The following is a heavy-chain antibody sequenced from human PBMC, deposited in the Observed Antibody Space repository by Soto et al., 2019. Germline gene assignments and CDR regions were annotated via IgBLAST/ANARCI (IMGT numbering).Heavy chain of an antibody. CDR1: GFTFSSYG. D-gene: IGHD2-21*02. CDR2: IWYDGSNT. CDR3: ASPGVTHDAFDI. J-gene: IGHJ3*02. V-gene: IGHV3-33*01. Sequence: QVQLVESGGGVVQPGRSLRLSCAASGFTFSSYGMHWVRQAPGKGLAWVAVIWYDGSNTYYADSVKGRFTISRDNSKNTLYLQMNSLRAEDTAVYYCASPGVTHDAFDIWGQGTMVTVSS.